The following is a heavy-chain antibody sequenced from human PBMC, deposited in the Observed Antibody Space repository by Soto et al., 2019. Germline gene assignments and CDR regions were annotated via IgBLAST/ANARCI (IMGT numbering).Heavy chain of an antibody. CDR1: GFTFSSYA. CDR2: ISGSGGST. J-gene: IGHJ6*02. V-gene: IGHV3-23*01. D-gene: IGHD3-3*01. CDR3: AKSSGDFWSGYPDYYYYYGMDV. Sequence: GGSLRLSCAASGFTFSSYAMSWVRQAPGKGLEWVSAISGSGGSTYYADSVKGRFTISRDNSKNTLYLQMNSLRAEDTAVYYCAKSSGDFWSGYPDYYYYYGMDVWGQGTRSPSP.